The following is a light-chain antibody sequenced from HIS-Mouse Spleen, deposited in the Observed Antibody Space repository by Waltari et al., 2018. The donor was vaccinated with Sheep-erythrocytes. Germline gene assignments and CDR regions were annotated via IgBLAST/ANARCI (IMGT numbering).Light chain of an antibody. CDR3: QAWDSSTVV. CDR2: KES. Sequence: SYELTQPPSVSVSPGQTASITCSGDKLGDKYACWYQQKPGQSPVLVIYKESKRPSGIPGRFSGSNSGNTATLTISGTQAMDEADYYCQAWDSSTVVFGGGTKLTVL. J-gene: IGLJ2*01. V-gene: IGLV3-1*01. CDR1: KLGDKY.